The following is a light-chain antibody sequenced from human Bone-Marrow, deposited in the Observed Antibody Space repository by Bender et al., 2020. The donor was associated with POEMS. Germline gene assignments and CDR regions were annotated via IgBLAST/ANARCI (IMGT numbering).Light chain of an antibody. CDR1: TSDVGGYDH. V-gene: IGLV2-8*01. J-gene: IGLJ2*01. CDR3: SSYAAPNNMV. CDR2: DVN. Sequence: QSALTQPPSASGSHGQSVTISCTGTTSDVGGYDHVSWYQHHPGKAPQLLIYDVNQPPTGVPRLFSGYNSANAASLTVSGLQAEDAADYYCSSYAAPNNMVFGGGTELTVL.